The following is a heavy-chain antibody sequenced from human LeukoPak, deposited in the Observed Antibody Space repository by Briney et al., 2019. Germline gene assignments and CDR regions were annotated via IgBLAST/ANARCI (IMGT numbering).Heavy chain of an antibody. CDR2: IKRRSDGETT. V-gene: IGHV3-15*01. D-gene: IGHD3-9*01. CDR3: STDRRLTGLFDF. Sequence: GGSLRLSCVASGFTFTNTWMTWVRQAPGKGLVWVARIKRRSDGETTDYAAPVEGRFTISRDDSKNTLYLQMNNLKTEDTAVYYCSTDRRLTGLFDFWGQGTQVTVSS. J-gene: IGHJ4*02. CDR1: GFTFTNTW.